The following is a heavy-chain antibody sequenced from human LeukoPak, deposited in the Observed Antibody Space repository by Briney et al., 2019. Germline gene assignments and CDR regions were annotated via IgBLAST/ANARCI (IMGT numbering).Heavy chain of an antibody. Sequence: GGSLRPSCAASGFTFSSYGMHWVRQVPGKGLEWVAVISYDGSNKYYADSVKGRFTISRDKSKNTLYLQMNSLRAEDTALYYCARVKPKRDGYYGMDVWGQGTTVTVSS. V-gene: IGHV3-30*03. D-gene: IGHD2-21*02. CDR3: ARVKPKRDGYYGMDV. CDR1: GFTFSSYG. CDR2: ISYDGSNK. J-gene: IGHJ6*02.